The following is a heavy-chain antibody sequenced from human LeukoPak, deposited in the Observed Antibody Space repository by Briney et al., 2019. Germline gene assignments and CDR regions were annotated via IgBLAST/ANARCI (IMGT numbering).Heavy chain of an antibody. V-gene: IGHV3-23*01. D-gene: IGHD4-17*01. CDR2: ISGSGGST. J-gene: IGHJ5*02. Sequence: GGSLRLSCAASGFTFSSYAMSWVRQAPGKGLEWVSAISGSGGSTHYADSVKGRFTISRDNSKNTLYLQMNSLRAEDTAVYYCAKGRSYYGDYSNWFDPWGQGTLVTVSS. CDR3: AKGRSYYGDYSNWFDP. CDR1: GFTFSSYA.